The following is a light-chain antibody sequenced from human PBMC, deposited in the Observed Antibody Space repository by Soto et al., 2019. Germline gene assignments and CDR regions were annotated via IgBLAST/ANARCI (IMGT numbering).Light chain of an antibody. Sequence: EIVLTQSPGTLSLSPGERATLSCRASQSVSSSYFAWYQQRFGQAPRLLIYGASSRATGIPDRFSGSGSGTDFTLTISRLEPEDFAVYYCQQYGSSSWTFGQGTKVDLK. CDR1: QSVSSSY. CDR3: QQYGSSSWT. J-gene: IGKJ1*01. V-gene: IGKV3-20*01. CDR2: GAS.